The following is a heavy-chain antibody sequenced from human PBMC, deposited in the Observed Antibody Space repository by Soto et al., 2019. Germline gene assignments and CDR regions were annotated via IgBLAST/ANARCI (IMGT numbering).Heavy chain of an antibody. CDR3: GGMDCSGGSCYPVNYYGMDV. V-gene: IGHV1-69*13. Sequence: SVKVSCKASGGTFSSYAISWVRQAPGQGLEWMGGIIPIFGTANYAQKFQGRVTITADESTSTAYMELSSLRSEDTAVYYCGGMDCSGGSCYPVNYYGMDVWGQGTTVTVSS. CDR2: IIPIFGTA. D-gene: IGHD2-15*01. J-gene: IGHJ6*02. CDR1: GGTFSSYA.